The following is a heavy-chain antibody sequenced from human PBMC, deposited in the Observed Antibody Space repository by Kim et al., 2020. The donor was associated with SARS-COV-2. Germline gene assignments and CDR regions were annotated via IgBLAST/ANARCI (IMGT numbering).Heavy chain of an antibody. J-gene: IGHJ5*02. Sequence: SETLSLTCAVYGGSFSGYYWSWIRQPPGKGLEWIGEINHSGSTNYNPSLKSRVTISVDTSKNQFSLKLSSVTAADTAVYYCARKSRLRYFDWSPNWFDPWGQGTMVTVSS. D-gene: IGHD3-9*01. CDR3: ARKSRLRYFDWSPNWFDP. V-gene: IGHV4-34*01. CDR2: INHSGST. CDR1: GGSFSGYY.